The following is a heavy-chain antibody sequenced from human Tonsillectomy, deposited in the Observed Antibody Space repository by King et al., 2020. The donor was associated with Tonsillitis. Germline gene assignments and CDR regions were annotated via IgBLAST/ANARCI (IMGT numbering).Heavy chain of an antibody. CDR1: RFTFSNYW. Sequence: EVQLVESGGGLVQPGGSLRLSCAASRFTFSNYWMSWVRQAPGKGLEWVANINQDGSEKYYVASVKGRLTISRDNAKNSLYLQMNSLRAEDTAVYYCARDLLMITYGGVIPQFDYWGQGTLVTVSS. J-gene: IGHJ4*02. CDR2: INQDGSEK. CDR3: ARDLLMITYGGVIPQFDY. V-gene: IGHV3-7*01. D-gene: IGHD3-16*02.